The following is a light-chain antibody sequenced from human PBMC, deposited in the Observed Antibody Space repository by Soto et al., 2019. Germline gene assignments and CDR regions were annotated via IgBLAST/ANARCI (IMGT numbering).Light chain of an antibody. J-gene: IGKJ1*01. CDR2: AAS. CDR3: QQSYNMPWT. Sequence: DIQMTQSPSSLSASVGDRVTISCRASQSISSYLSWYQQKPGTAPKLLIFAASSLESGIPSRFSGSGSGTDYTLTISSLQPEDFATYHCQQSYNMPWTFGQGTKVDIK. V-gene: IGKV1-39*01. CDR1: QSISSY.